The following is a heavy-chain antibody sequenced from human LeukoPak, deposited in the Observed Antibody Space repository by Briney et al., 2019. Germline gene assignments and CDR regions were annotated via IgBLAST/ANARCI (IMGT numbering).Heavy chain of an antibody. V-gene: IGHV3-23*01. Sequence: GGSLRLSCAASGFPFITYAMSWVRQAPGKGLEWVSVISGSGDDTFYADSVKGRFTLSRDNSKNTLYLQMNGLRAEDTAIYFCAKRAHYSYDYWGQGTLVTVSS. CDR1: GFPFITYA. CDR2: ISGSGDDT. D-gene: IGHD3-10*01. CDR3: AKRAHYSYDY. J-gene: IGHJ4*02.